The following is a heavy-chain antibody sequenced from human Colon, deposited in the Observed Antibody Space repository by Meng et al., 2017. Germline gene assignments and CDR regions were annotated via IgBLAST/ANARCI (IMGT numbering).Heavy chain of an antibody. CDR1: GASIYSGTSF. D-gene: IGHD6-19*01. Sequence: SETLSLTCTVSGASIYSGTSFWSWIRQPPGKGLEWIGYIYHSGSTSYNPSLKSRVTISVDTSKNQFSLKVSSLTAGDTAVYYCARMDGTSSAYDFDSWGQGNQVTGSS. V-gene: IGHV4-61*01. CDR3: ARMDGTSSAYDFDS. CDR2: IYHSGST. J-gene: IGHJ4*02.